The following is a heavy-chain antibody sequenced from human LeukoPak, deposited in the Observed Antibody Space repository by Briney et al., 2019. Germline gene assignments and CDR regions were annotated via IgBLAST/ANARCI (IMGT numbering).Heavy chain of an antibody. Sequence: GGSLRLSCAASGFTFSDYYMSWIRQAPGKGLEWVSYISSSGSTIYYADSVKSRFTISRDNAKNSLYLQMNSLRAEDTAVYYCAREKIYYDILTGYYGNYYFDYWGQGTLVTVSS. J-gene: IGHJ4*02. D-gene: IGHD3-9*01. CDR1: GFTFSDYY. V-gene: IGHV3-11*04. CDR3: AREKIYYDILTGYYGNYYFDY. CDR2: ISSSGSTI.